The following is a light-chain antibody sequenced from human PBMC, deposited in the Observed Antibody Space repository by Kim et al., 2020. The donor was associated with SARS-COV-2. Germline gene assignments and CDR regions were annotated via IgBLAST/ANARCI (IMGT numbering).Light chain of an antibody. J-gene: IGLJ3*02. CDR2: NTN. V-gene: IGLV8-61*01. CDR3: VLYLGSDIWV. CDR1: SGSVSSAYY. Sequence: QAVVTQEPSFSVSPGGTVTLTCGLSSGSVSSAYYPRWYQQTPGQAPRTLIYNTNTRSSGVPDRFSGSILGNKAALTITAAQADDESDYYCVLYLGSDIWVFGGGTQLTVL.